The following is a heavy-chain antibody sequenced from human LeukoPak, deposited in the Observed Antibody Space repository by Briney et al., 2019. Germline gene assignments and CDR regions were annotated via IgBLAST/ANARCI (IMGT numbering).Heavy chain of an antibody. Sequence: SETLSLTCTVSGGSISSYYWSWIRQPPGKGLEWIGYIYYSGSTNYNPSLKSRVTISVDTPKNQFSLKLSSVTAADTAVYYCARLGRTAEYFQHWGQGTLVTVSS. D-gene: IGHD7-27*01. CDR1: GGSISSYY. V-gene: IGHV4-59*01. J-gene: IGHJ1*01. CDR2: IYYSGST. CDR3: ARLGRTAEYFQH.